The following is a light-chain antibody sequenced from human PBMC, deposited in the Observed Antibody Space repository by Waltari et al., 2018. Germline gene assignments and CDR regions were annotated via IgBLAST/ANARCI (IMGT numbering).Light chain of an antibody. J-gene: IGLJ2*01. Sequence: QSALTQPASVSGSPGQSITISCTGTSSDVGNYKRVSWYQQHPGKAPKLMIYAVSKRPSGVCDRFSCSKSGDMASLTISGLQPEDEAEYFCSSYAGSSKGVFGGGTKVTVL. CDR3: SSYAGSSKGV. CDR2: AVS. V-gene: IGLV2-23*02. CDR1: SSDVGNYKR.